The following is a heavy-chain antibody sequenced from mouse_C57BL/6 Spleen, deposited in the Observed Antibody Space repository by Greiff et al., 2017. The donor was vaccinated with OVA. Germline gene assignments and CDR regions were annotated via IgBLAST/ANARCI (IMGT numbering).Heavy chain of an antibody. CDR2: IYPGSGST. J-gene: IGHJ3*01. V-gene: IGHV1-55*01. CDR3: AIRRFAY. Sequence: QVHVKQPGAELVKPGASVKMSCKASGYTFTSYWITWVKQRPGQGLEWIGDIYPGSGSTNYNEKFKSKATLTVDTSSSTAYMQLSSLTSEDSAVYYCAIRRFAYWGQGTLVTVSA. CDR1: GYTFTSYW.